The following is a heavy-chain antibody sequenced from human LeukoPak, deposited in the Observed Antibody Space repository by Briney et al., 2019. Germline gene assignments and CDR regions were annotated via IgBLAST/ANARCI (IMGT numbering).Heavy chain of an antibody. V-gene: IGHV6-1*01. J-gene: IGHJ5*01. D-gene: IGHD6-19*01. Sequence: SQTLSLTCAISGDSVSSKNGAWNWIRQSPSRGLEWLGRTYYRSKWYDEYADSVKGRVTISPDTSKNQFSLHVYSVTPEDTAVYYCARDLGSSGWYTFDFWGQGTLVTVSS. CDR2: TYYRSKWYD. CDR1: GDSVSSKNGA. CDR3: ARDLGSSGWYTFDF.